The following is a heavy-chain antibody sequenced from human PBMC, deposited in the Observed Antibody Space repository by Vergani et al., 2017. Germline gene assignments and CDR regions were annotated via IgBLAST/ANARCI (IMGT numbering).Heavy chain of an antibody. CDR2: ISGSGGST. CDR3: TTAWGLYYLHGEYFQY. CDR1: GFTFNHYA. D-gene: IGHD3-10*01. V-gene: IGHV3-23*01. J-gene: IGHJ1*01. Sequence: EVQLLESGGDLVQPGGSLRLSCAASGFTFNHYAMNWVRQAPGKGLEWVPGISGSGGSTYYADSVKGRFTISRDNSKNTLFLQMNSLKDEDTAVYYCTTAWGLYYLHGEYFQYWGRGTLVSVSS.